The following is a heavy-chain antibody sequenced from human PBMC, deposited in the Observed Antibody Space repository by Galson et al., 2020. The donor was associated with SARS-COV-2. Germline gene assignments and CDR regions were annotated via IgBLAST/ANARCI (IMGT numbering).Heavy chain of an antibody. D-gene: IGHD4-4*01. CDR1: GYSFTSYW. CDR2: IDPSDSYT. CDR3: ARDPLNTVTTDY. J-gene: IGHJ4*02. V-gene: IGHV5-10-1*01. Sequence: HGESLKISCKGSGYSFTSYWISWVRQMPGKGLEWMGRIDPSDSYTNYSPSFQGHVTISADKSISTAYLQWSSLKASDTAMYYCARDPLNTVTTDYWGQGTLVTVSS.